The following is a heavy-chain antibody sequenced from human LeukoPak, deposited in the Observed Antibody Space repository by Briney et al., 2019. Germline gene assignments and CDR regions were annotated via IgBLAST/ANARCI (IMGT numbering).Heavy chain of an antibody. CDR2: ICYSGST. V-gene: IGHV4-61*01. CDR3: ARHLGYYDILTGYRGGNWFDP. Sequence: SETLSLTCTVSGGSVSSGSYYWSWIRQPPGTGLEWIGYICYSGSTNYNPSLKSRVTISVDTSKNQFSLKLSSVTAADTAVYYCARHLGYYDILTGYRGGNWFDPWGQGTLVTVSS. D-gene: IGHD3-9*01. CDR1: GGSVSSGSYY. J-gene: IGHJ5*02.